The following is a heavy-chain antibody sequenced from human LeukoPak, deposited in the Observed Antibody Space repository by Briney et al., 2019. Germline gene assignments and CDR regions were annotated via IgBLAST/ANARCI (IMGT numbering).Heavy chain of an antibody. V-gene: IGHV3-30*03. J-gene: IGHJ3*01. D-gene: IGHD2-2*03. Sequence: GGSLRLSCAASGFTFSSYGMHWVRQAPGKGLEWVAVISYDGSNKYYADSVKGRFTISRDNSKNTLYLQMNSLRVEDTAVYYCAMDRGFWGQGTMITVSS. CDR1: GFTFSSYG. CDR2: ISYDGSNK. CDR3: AMDRGF.